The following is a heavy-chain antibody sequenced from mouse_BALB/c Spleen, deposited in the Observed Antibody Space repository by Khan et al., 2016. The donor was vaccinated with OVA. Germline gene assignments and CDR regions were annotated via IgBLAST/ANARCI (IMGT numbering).Heavy chain of an antibody. Sequence: QVQLKESGPGLVEPSQSLSITCTVSGFSLSNYGVNWVRQPPGKGLEWLGIIWAGGSTNYNSALMSKLSIRKDNAKSQVFLNMNSLQTDDTAMYDCARETAYYGNYEAMDYWGQGTSVTVSS. CDR2: IWAGGST. CDR3: ARETAYYGNYEAMDY. J-gene: IGHJ4*01. D-gene: IGHD2-10*01. CDR1: GFSLSNYG. V-gene: IGHV2-9*02.